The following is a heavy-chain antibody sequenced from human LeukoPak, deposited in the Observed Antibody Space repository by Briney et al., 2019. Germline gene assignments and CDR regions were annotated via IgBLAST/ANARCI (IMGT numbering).Heavy chain of an antibody. V-gene: IGHV4-31*03. CDR2: IYYSGST. Sequence: PSETLSLTCTVSGGSISSGGYYWSWIRQHPGKGLEWIGYIYYSGSTYYNPSLKSRVTISVDTSKNQFSLKLSSVTAADTAVYYCARRRGNYGDANWFDPWGQGTLVTVSS. D-gene: IGHD4-17*01. J-gene: IGHJ5*02. CDR3: ARRRGNYGDANWFDP. CDR1: GGSISSGGYY.